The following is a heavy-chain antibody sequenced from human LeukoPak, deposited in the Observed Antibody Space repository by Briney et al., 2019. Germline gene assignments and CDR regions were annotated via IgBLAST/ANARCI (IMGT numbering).Heavy chain of an antibody. CDR1: GFTFSSYA. Sequence: GGSLRLSCAASGFTFSSYALTWVRQAPGKGLEWVSSISDSSDRTHYADSVKGRFTISRVNSQNTLLLQMSNLRTEDTAVYYCANSSLGWGQGTLVTVSS. V-gene: IGHV3-23*01. CDR2: ISDSSDRT. J-gene: IGHJ4*02. CDR3: ANSSLG.